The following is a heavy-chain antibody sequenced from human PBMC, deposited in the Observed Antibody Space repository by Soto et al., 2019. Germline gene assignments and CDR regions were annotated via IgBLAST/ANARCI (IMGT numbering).Heavy chain of an antibody. CDR3: ARDLTVTTSYYYYGMDV. J-gene: IGHJ6*02. Sequence: EVQLVASGGGLVKPGGSLRLSCAASGFTFSSYSMNWVRQAPGKGLEWVSSISSSSSYIYYADSVKGRFTISRDNAKNSLYLQMNSLRAEDTAVYYCARDLTVTTSYYYYGMDVWGQGTTVTVSS. D-gene: IGHD4-4*01. V-gene: IGHV3-21*01. CDR1: GFTFSSYS. CDR2: ISSSSSYI.